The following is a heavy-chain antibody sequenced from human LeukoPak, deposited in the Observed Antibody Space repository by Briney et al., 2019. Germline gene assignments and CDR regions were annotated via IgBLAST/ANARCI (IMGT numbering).Heavy chain of an antibody. V-gene: IGHV1-69*06. CDR2: IIPIFGTA. CDR1: RGTFSNFD. D-gene: IGHD3-10*01. Sequence: SVKVSCKASRGTFSNFDISWMRQAPGQGLEWLGGIIPIFGTANYARKFQGRVTITADKSTRTAYMELSSLRSEDTAVYYCARALRFNYYYGSGSYLFDPWGQGTLVTVSS. J-gene: IGHJ5*02. CDR3: ARALRFNYYYGSGSYLFDP.